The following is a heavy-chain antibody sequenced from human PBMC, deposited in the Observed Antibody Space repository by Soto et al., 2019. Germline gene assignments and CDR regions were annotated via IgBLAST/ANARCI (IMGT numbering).Heavy chain of an antibody. V-gene: IGHV3-30*03. CDR1: GFTFNNYG. D-gene: IGHD2-2*01. J-gene: IGHJ4*02. CDR2: ISYDGSIN. Sequence: QVQLVESGGGVVQPGRSLRLSCAASGFTFNNYGMHWVRQAPGKGLDWVAVISYDGSINFYGDSVKGRFTISRDNSKNPLYLQMNSLRTADTAVYYCATDQGIRSRDGYNPAYWGKGTLVPVSS. CDR3: ATDQGIRSRDGYNPAY.